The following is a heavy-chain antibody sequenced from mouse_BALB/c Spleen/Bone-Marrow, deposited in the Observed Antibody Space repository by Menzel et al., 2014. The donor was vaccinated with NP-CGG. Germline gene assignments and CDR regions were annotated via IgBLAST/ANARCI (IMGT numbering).Heavy chain of an antibody. CDR3: ASHDGYYVGWYFDV. D-gene: IGHD2-3*01. Sequence: EVQLQQSGPELVKPGTSVKMSCKASGYTFTSYVMHWVKQKPGQGLEWIGYIIPYNDGTKYNEKFKGKATLTSDKSSSTAYMELSSLTSEDTAVYYWASHDGYYVGWYFDVWGAGTPVTVSS. V-gene: IGHV1-14*01. CDR1: GYTFTSYV. J-gene: IGHJ1*01. CDR2: IIPYNDGT.